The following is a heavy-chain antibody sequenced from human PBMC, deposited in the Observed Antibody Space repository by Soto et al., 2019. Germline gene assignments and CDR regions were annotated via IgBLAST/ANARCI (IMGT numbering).Heavy chain of an antibody. J-gene: IGHJ4*02. CDR3: ARRAAGPYFDWLFIDY. CDR2: IYYSGST. Sequence: SETLSLTCTVSGGSISSSSYYWGWIRQPPGKGLEWIGSIYYSGSTYYNPSLKSRVTISVDTSKNQFSLKRSSVTAADTAVYYCARRAAGPYFDWLFIDYWGQGTLVTVSS. CDR1: GGSISSSSYY. V-gene: IGHV4-39*01. D-gene: IGHD3-9*01.